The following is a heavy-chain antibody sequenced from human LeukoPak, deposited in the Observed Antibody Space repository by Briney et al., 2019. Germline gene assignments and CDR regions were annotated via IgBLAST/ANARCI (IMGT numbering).Heavy chain of an antibody. CDR3: ARHGLELLAFDY. Sequence: SETLSLTCTVSGGSISSSSYYWGWIRQPAGKRLEWIGSIYYSGSTYYNPSLKSRVTISVDTSKNQFSLKLSSVTAADTAVYYCARHGLELLAFDYWGQGTLVTVSS. V-gene: IGHV4-39*01. CDR2: IYYSGST. CDR1: GGSISSSSYY. D-gene: IGHD1-7*01. J-gene: IGHJ4*02.